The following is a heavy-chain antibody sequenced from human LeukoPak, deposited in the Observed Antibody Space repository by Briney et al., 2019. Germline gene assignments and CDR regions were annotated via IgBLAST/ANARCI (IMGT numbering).Heavy chain of an antibody. J-gene: IGHJ3*02. CDR3: ARHPVRFLEAGDAFDI. V-gene: IGHV5-51*01. Sequence: GASLKISCKGSGYSFTSYWIGWVRQMPGKGLEWMGIIYPGDSDTRYSPSFQGQVTISADKSISTAYLQWSSLKASDTAMYYCARHPVRFLEAGDAFDIWGQGTMVTVSS. CDR1: GYSFTSYW. D-gene: IGHD3-3*01. CDR2: IYPGDSDT.